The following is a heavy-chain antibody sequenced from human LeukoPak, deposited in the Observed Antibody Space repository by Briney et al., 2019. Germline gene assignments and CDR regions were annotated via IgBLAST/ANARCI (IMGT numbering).Heavy chain of an antibody. CDR1: GYTFTSYG. D-gene: IGHD3-22*01. CDR2: ISAYNGNT. CDR3: ATRPGEFYDSSGYLDY. J-gene: IGHJ4*02. V-gene: IGHV1-18*01. Sequence: GASVKVSCKASGYTFTSYGISWVRQAPGQGLEWMGWISAYNGNTNCAQKLQGRVTMTTDTSTSTAYMELRSLRSDDTAVYYCATRPGEFYDSSGYLDYWGQGTLVTVSS.